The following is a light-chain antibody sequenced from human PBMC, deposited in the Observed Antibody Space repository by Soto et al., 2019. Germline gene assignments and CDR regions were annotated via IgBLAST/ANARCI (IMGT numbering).Light chain of an antibody. V-gene: IGKV3-15*01. J-gene: IGKJ3*01. CDR2: GAS. CDR3: QQYNNWTPVT. Sequence: EIVLTQSLDTLSVSPGERATLSWMASQSVYNDLAWYQQKPGQAPRLLIYGASTRATGIPARFSGSGSGTEFTLTISSLQSEDFAVYFCQQYNNWTPVTFGPGTKVDIK. CDR1: QSVYND.